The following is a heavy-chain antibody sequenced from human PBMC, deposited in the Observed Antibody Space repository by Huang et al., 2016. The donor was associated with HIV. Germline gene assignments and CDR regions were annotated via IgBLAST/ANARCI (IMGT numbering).Heavy chain of an antibody. CDR3: ARDRRHCSGGSCYYSDY. V-gene: IGHV4-59*11. CDR1: GGSISSHY. CDR2: IYYSGVA. Sequence: QVQLQESGPGLVKPSETLSLTCSVSGGSISSHYWSWIRQPPGKGLEWIGSIYYSGVANYSPSLKSRVFRAVDTSRNQFALKLSAVTAADTAVYYCARDRRHCSGGSCYYSDYWGHGTLVTVSS. D-gene: IGHD2-15*01. J-gene: IGHJ4*01.